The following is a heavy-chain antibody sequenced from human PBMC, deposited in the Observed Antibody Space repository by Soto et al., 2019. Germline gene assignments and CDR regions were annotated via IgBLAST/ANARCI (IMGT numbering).Heavy chain of an antibody. V-gene: IGHV4-4*02. J-gene: IGHJ5*02. CDR1: GGSISSSNW. CDR3: ARVGQQLVRYWLDP. Sequence: SETLSLTCAVSGGSISSSNWWSWIRQPPGKGLEWIGEINHSGSTNYNPSLKSRVTISVDTSKNQFSLKLSSVTAADTAVYYCARVGQQLVRYWLDPWGQGTLVTVSS. CDR2: INHSGST. D-gene: IGHD6-13*01.